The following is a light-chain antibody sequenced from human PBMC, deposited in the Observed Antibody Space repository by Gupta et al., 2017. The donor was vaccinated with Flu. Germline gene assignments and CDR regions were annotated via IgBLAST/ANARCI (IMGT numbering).Light chain of an antibody. J-gene: IGKJ2*01. CDR3: QQLNNYPHT. CDR1: QGINNF. CDR2: AAS. Sequence: DIQLTQSPPFLSASVGDRVTVTCRASQGINNFLAWYQQKPRKAPKLLIYAASTLQSGVPSRFSGSGSGTEFSLTISSLQPEDFATYYCQQLNNYPHTFGQGTKLEIK. V-gene: IGKV1-9*01.